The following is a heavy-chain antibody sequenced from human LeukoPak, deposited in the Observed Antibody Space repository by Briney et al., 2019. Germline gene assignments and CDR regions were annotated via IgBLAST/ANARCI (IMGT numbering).Heavy chain of an antibody. J-gene: IGHJ4*02. V-gene: IGHV3-30*03. CDR3: ARVGRFLEWLLPPDY. CDR2: ISYDGSNK. D-gene: IGHD3-3*01. CDR1: GFTFSSYG. Sequence: PGGSLRLSCAASGFTFSSYGMHWVRQAPGKGLEWVAVISYDGSNKYYADSVKGRFTISRDNSKNTLYLQMNSLRAEDTAVYYCARVGRFLEWLLPPDYWGQGTLVTVSS.